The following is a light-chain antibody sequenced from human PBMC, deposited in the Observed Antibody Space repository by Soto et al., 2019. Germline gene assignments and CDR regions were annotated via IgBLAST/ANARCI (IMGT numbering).Light chain of an antibody. CDR2: DAS. CDR3: QQYGSSRT. CDR1: QSVSSSY. Sequence: EIVLTQSPGTLSLSPGERATLSCRASQSVSSSYLAWYQQKPGQAPRLLTCDASSRATGIADRFSGSGCETDFTLTISRLEAEDFAVYYRQQYGSSRTFGQGTKLEIK. V-gene: IGKV3-20*01. J-gene: IGKJ2*01.